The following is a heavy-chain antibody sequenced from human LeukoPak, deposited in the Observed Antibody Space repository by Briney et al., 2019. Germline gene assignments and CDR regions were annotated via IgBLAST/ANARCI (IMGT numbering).Heavy chain of an antibody. Sequence: SETLSLTCTVSGDSVTSGGFYCAWLRQPPGMGLEWIATVYYTGSTYYNPSLNSRVTISIDASTNHFSLKLRSVVAPDTAVYYCARHSGSGSLSRPFDPWGQGTLVTVSS. D-gene: IGHD3-10*01. J-gene: IGHJ5*02. CDR2: VYYTGST. V-gene: IGHV4-39*02. CDR1: GDSVTSGGFY. CDR3: ARHSGSGSLSRPFDP.